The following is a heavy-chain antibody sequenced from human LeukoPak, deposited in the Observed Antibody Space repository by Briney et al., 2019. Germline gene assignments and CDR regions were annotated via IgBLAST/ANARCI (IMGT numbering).Heavy chain of an antibody. CDR2: ISAYNGNT. V-gene: IGHV1-18*01. J-gene: IGHJ4*02. CDR3: ARDSGLYGSGSYPIDY. Sequence: ASVKVSCKASGYTFTSYGIIWVRQAPGQGLEWMGWISAYNGNTNYAQKLQGRVTMTTDTSTSTAYMELRSLRSDDTAVYYCARDSGLYGSGSYPIDYWGQGTLVTVSS. CDR1: GYTFTSYG. D-gene: IGHD3-10*01.